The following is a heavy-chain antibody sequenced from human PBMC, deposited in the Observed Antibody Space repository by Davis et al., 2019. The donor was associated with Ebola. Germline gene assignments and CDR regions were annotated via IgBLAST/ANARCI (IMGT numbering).Heavy chain of an antibody. V-gene: IGHV3-23*01. Sequence: ETLSLSCAVSGCTSSPNVLTLVRYAPAPGLEWVWTLRTSADTNYADSVKGRFTISRDNSKNTLYLQMNGLRVEDTAIYYCAKDTSNIWFDIWGQGKMVTVSS. CDR2: LRTSADT. CDR3: AKDTSNIWFDI. J-gene: IGHJ3*02. D-gene: IGHD1-26*01. CDR1: GCTSSPNV.